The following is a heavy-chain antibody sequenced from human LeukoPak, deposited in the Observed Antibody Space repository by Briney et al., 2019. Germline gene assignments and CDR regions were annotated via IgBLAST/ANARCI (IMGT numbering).Heavy chain of an antibody. V-gene: IGHV4-38-2*01. CDR3: ATHYGDYVLGFDY. Sequence: SETLSLTCAVSGYSISSSYYWGWIRQPPGKGLEWIGSIYYSGSTYYNPSLKSRVTISVDTSKNQFSLKLSSVTAADTAVYYCATHYGDYVLGFDYWGQGTLVTVSS. D-gene: IGHD4-17*01. CDR1: GYSISSSYY. CDR2: IYYSGST. J-gene: IGHJ4*02.